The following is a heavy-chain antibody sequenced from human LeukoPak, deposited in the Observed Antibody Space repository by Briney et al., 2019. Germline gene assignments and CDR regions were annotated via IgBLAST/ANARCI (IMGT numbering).Heavy chain of an antibody. V-gene: IGHV3-23*01. J-gene: IGHJ4*02. Sequence: TGGSLRLSCAASGFSFSSDAMSWVRQAPGKGLEWVSAISGSGGSTYYADSVKGRFTISRDNSKNTLYLQMSSLRAEDTAVYYCAKGLRFFDYWGQGTLVTVSA. D-gene: IGHD3-3*01. CDR2: ISGSGGST. CDR1: GFSFSSDA. CDR3: AKGLRFFDY.